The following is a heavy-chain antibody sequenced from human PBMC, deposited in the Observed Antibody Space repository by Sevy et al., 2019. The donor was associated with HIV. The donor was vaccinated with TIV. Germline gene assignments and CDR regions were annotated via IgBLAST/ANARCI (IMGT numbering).Heavy chain of an antibody. J-gene: IGHJ4*02. CDR1: GFTFDDYA. V-gene: IGHV3-49*03. CDR2: ITRNSYEAYGGTT. CDR3: ARGQATADTPEYYFDY. D-gene: IGHD5-12*01. Sequence: GGSLRLSCTTSGFTFDDYAMSWFRQAPGKGLEWVAFITRNSYEAYGGTTEYAASVKGRFIISRDDFKSIAYLQMNSLKSEDTAVYYCARGQATADTPEYYFDYWGQGTLVTVSS.